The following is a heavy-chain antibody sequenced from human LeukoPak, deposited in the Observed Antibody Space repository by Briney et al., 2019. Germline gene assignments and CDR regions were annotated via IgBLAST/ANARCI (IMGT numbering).Heavy chain of an antibody. Sequence: GGSLRLSCAASGFTFSSYSMNWVRQAPGKGLEWVSSISSSSSYIYYADSVKGRFTISRDNAKNSLYLQMNSLRAKDTAVYYCARGRYGSSYEYFDYWGQGTLVTVSS. J-gene: IGHJ4*02. V-gene: IGHV3-21*01. D-gene: IGHD3-10*01. CDR2: ISSSSSYI. CDR1: GFTFSSYS. CDR3: ARGRYGSSYEYFDY.